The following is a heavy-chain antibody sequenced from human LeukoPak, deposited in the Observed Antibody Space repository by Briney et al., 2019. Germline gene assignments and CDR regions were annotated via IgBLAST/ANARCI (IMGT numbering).Heavy chain of an antibody. D-gene: IGHD5-18*01. CDR1: GFSFSSYS. J-gene: IGHJ4*02. Sequence: GGSLRLSCAASGFSFSSYSMNWVRQAPGKGLEWVAAISTTSGNIYYADSVKGRFTISRDNAKTSLYLQMNSLRAEDTAVYYCARDLSGVAGYTYGRGIDYWGQGTLVTVSS. V-gene: IGHV3-21*01. CDR3: ARDLSGVAGYTYGRGIDY. CDR2: ISTTSGNI.